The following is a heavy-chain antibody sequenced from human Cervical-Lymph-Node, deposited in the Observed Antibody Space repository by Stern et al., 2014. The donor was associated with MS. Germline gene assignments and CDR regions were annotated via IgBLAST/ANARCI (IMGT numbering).Heavy chain of an antibody. CDR2: INPNSGGT. Sequence: QVQLVQSGAEVKKPGASVKVSCKTSGYTFIAYYIHWVRQAPGQGLEWMGRINPNSGGTNYAQKFQGRVTMTRDTSISTAYMELSRLRSDDTAVYYCARVLYYDSVAYYFDYWGQGTVVTVSS. CDR1: GYTFIAYY. V-gene: IGHV1-2*06. D-gene: IGHD3-22*01. CDR3: ARVLYYDSVAYYFDY. J-gene: IGHJ4*02.